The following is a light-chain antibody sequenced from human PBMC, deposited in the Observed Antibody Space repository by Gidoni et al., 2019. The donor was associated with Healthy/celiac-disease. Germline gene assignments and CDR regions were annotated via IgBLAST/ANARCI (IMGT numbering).Light chain of an antibody. CDR3: QQSYSTPYT. J-gene: IGKJ2*01. CDR2: AAS. V-gene: IGKV1-39*01. Sequence: DIQMTQSPSSLSASVGDRVTITCRASQSISSYLNSYQQKPGKAPKLLIYAASSLQSGVPSRFSESGSGTDFTLTISSLQPEDFATYYCQQSYSTPYTFGQGTKLEIK. CDR1: QSISSY.